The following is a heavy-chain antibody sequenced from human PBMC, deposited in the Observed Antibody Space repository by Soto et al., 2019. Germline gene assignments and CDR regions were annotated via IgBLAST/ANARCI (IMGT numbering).Heavy chain of an antibody. D-gene: IGHD3-16*01. V-gene: IGHV3-20*01. CDR3: ARYPLTASYYYYYMDV. Sequence: EVQLVESGGGVVRPGGSLRLSCAASGFTFDDYGMSWVRQAPGKGLEWVSGINWNGGSTGYADSVKGRFTISRDNAKNSLYLQMNSLRAEDTALYHCARYPLTASYYYYYMDVWGKGTTVTVSS. CDR1: GFTFDDYG. CDR2: INWNGGST. J-gene: IGHJ6*03.